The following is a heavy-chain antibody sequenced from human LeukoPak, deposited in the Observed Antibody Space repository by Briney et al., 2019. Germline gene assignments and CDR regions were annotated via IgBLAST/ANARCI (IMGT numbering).Heavy chain of an antibody. CDR3: ARHSEYSSGWHGGYFDY. D-gene: IGHD6-19*01. CDR2: IYYSGST. V-gene: IGHV4-39*01. CDR1: GGSISSSSYY. Sequence: TSETLSLTCTVSGGSISSSSYYWGWIRQPPGKGLEWIGSIYYSGSTYYNPSLKSRVTISVDTSKNQFSLKLSSVTAADTAVYYCARHSEYSSGWHGGYFDYWGQGTLVTVSS. J-gene: IGHJ4*02.